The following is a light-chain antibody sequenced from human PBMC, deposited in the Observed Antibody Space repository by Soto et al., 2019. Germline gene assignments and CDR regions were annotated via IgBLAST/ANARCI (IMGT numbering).Light chain of an antibody. CDR1: QSVSTTY. V-gene: IGKV3-20*01. CDR2: CAS. J-gene: IGKJ1*01. CDR3: QQYGRSPWT. Sequence: EIVLTQAPGTLSLSPGERATVSCRASQSVSTTYLASYQQKPGQAPRLIIYCASSRATGIPDRFSGSGSGTDFTLTISRLEPEDFAVYYCQQYGRSPWTFGQGTKVQIK.